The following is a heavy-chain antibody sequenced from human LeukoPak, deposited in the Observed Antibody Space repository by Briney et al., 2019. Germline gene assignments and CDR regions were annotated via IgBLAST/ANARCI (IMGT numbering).Heavy chain of an antibody. CDR1: GFSFSTYA. D-gene: IGHD3-10*01. Sequence: GSLRLSCAASGFSFSTYAMSWVRQAPGKGLEWISGISSGSTDTHYAESVKGRFRVSRDNSKTTLYLQMNSLRAEDTAVYYCASGTYRLGDYWGQGVLVAVSS. V-gene: IGHV3-23*01. J-gene: IGHJ4*02. CDR3: ASGTYRLGDY. CDR2: ISSGSTDT.